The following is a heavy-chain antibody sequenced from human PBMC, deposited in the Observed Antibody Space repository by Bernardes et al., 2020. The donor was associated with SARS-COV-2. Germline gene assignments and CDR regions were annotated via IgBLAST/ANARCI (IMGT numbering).Heavy chain of an antibody. CDR1: VFSFSSYS. CDR2: ISCIGGST. V-gene: IGHV3-23*01. J-gene: IGHJ4*02. Sequence: SLRLSCSSSVFSFSSYSMSCVRQAPGKLLAWVSAISCIGGSTYYADSVKGRFTISRDNSKNTLYLQMNSLRAEDTAVYYCAKVFTFGPYGDYDYWGQGTLVTVSS. CDR3: AKVFTFGPYGDYDY. D-gene: IGHD4-17*01.